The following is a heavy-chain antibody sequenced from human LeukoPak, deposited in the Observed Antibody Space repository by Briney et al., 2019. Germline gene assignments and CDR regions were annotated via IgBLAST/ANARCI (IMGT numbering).Heavy chain of an antibody. J-gene: IGHJ4*02. CDR2: ISSRGDST. CDR3: AKGSRPDITVAHTVEN. Sequence: RGSLLLSCAASGFTSSNYAMSWGREAPERGLEWGSTISSRGDSTYDADSVKGRFTTSRDSSKNTLYLQMNNVRVEDTAVYYCAKGSRPDITVAHTVENGGQGTLVTVP. V-gene: IGHV3-23*01. D-gene: IGHD6-19*01. CDR1: GFTSSNYA.